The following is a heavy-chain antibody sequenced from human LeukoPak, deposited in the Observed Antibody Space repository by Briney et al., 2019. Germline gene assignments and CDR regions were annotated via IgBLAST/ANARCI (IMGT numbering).Heavy chain of an antibody. J-gene: IGHJ6*02. CDR2: ISAYNGNT. D-gene: IGHD3-3*01. Sequence: ASVKVSCKASGYTFTSYGISWVRQAPGQGLEWMGWISAYNGNTNYAQKLQGRVTMTTDTSTSTAYMELRSLRSDDTAVYYCARGEIGVVITSYYYYGMDVWGQGTTVTVYS. V-gene: IGHV1-18*01. CDR1: GYTFTSYG. CDR3: ARGEIGVVITSYYYYGMDV.